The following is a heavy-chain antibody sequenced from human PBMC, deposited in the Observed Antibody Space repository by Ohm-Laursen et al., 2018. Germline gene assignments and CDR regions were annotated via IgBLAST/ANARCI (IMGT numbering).Heavy chain of an antibody. CDR1: GYSFTSYW. D-gene: IGHD3-22*01. Sequence: GESLKISCKGSGYSFTSYWIGWVRQMPGKGLEWMGIIYPGDSDTRYSPSFQGQVTISADKSISTAYLQWSSLKASDTAMYYCARQDGMIVVDQGAFDIWGQGTMVTVSS. CDR3: ARQDGMIVVDQGAFDI. V-gene: IGHV5-51*01. CDR2: IYPGDSDT. J-gene: IGHJ3*02.